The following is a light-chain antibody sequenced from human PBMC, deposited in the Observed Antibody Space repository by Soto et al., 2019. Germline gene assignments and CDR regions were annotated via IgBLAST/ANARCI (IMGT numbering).Light chain of an antibody. V-gene: IGKV3-20*01. CDR1: QSLSSTH. J-gene: IGKJ5*01. CDR3: QQYNNWPRT. CDR2: GAS. Sequence: EIVLTQSPCTLSLSPEERVTLSCRASQSLSSTHLAWYQHKPGQAPRLLIYGASTRATGIPDRFSGSGSGTDFTLTISRLEPEDFAVYYCQQYNNWPRTFGQGTRVEI.